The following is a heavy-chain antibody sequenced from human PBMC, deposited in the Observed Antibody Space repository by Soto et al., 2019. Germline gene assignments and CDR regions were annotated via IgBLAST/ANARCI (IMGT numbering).Heavy chain of an antibody. CDR3: AKGGEGSCSRTSCLYFSDS. D-gene: IGHD2-2*01. Sequence: EVQLLDSGGGLVQPGGSLRLSCAASGFTFRTYAMSWVRQAPGKGLEWVSTISDSGTTYYANSVKGRFTISRDNSRNTLDLQMNSLRFEDTAVYYCAKGGEGSCSRTSCLYFSDSWGQGTLVTVSS. V-gene: IGHV3-23*01. CDR2: ISDSGTT. J-gene: IGHJ5*02. CDR1: GFTFRTYA.